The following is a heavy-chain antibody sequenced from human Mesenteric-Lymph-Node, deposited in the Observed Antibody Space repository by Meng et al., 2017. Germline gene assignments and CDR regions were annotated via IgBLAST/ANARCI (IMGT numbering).Heavy chain of an antibody. CDR2: ISTGGTTI. J-gene: IGHJ4*02. CDR1: GFTFSNYE. Sequence: GESLKISCAASGFTFSNYEMNWVRQAPGKGLEWLSCISTGGTTIYYADSVKGRFTISRDNAKNSLYLQVNSLRGEDTAVYYCARYGSHDYWGQGTLVTVSS. V-gene: IGHV3-48*03. CDR3: ARYGSHDY. D-gene: IGHD1-26*01.